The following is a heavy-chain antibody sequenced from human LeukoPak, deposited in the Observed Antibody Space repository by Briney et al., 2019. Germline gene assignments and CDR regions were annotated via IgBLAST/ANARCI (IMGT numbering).Heavy chain of an antibody. V-gene: IGHV3-53*01. CDR1: GFTVSSNY. Sequence: GGSLRLSCAASGFTVSSNYMSWVRQAPGKGLEWVSVIYSGGSTYYADSAKGRFTISRDNSKNTLYLQMTSLRAEDTALYYCAKGPRYNILTGYYKSHFFDYWGQGTLVTVSS. CDR3: AKGPRYNILTGYYKSHFFDY. D-gene: IGHD3-9*01. CDR2: IYSGGST. J-gene: IGHJ4*02.